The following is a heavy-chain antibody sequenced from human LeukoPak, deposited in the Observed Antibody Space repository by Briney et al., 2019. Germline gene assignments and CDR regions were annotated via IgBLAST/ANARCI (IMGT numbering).Heavy chain of an antibody. D-gene: IGHD6-19*01. V-gene: IGHV3-9*01. CDR1: GFTFDDYA. Sequence: GGSLRLSCAASGFTFDDYAMHWVRQPPGKGLEWLSVISWNSGYIGYADSVKGRFTVSRDNAENSVYLQMNSLRPEDTAFYFCAKVRGTYSSGFFFDSWGQGTLVTVSS. CDR3: AKVRGTYSSGFFFDS. CDR2: ISWNSGYI. J-gene: IGHJ4*02.